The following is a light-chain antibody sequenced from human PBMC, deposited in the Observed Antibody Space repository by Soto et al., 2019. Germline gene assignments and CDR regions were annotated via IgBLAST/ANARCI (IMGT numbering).Light chain of an antibody. CDR3: QQLNNHPRT. J-gene: IGKJ2*01. CDR2: SAS. Sequence: DIQLTQSPSFLSASVGDRVTITCRASQGISSYLAWFQQKPGKAPNLLIYSASTLQSGVPSRFSGSGSGTDFTLTTSSLQPEDFATYYCQQLNNHPRTFGQGTKLEIK. V-gene: IGKV1-9*01. CDR1: QGISSY.